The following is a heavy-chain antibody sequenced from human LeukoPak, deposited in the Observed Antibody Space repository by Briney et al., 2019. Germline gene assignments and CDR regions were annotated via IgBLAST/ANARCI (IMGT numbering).Heavy chain of an antibody. D-gene: IGHD2-2*01. CDR1: GFTVNNNY. Sequence: PGVSLRLSCAASGFTVNNNYMTWVRQAPGKGLEWVSTLYSGGDTFYADSVKGRFAVSRDNSQNILYLQINSLKVEDTAVYYCARVRVVQAGLYFFDSWGQGTLVTVSS. V-gene: IGHV3-53*01. J-gene: IGHJ4*02. CDR2: LYSGGDT. CDR3: ARVRVVQAGLYFFDS.